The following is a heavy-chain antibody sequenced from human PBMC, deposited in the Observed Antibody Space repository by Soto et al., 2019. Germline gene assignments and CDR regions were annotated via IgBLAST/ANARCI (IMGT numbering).Heavy chain of an antibody. Sequence: SETLSLTCTVSGGSISSGGYYWSWIRQHPGKGLEWIGYIYYSGSTYYNPSLKSRVTISVDTSKNQFSLKLSSVTAADTAVYYCARTEQLVPWFDPWGQGTLVTVPQ. D-gene: IGHD6-6*01. J-gene: IGHJ5*02. CDR1: GGSISSGGYY. V-gene: IGHV4-31*03. CDR3: ARTEQLVPWFDP. CDR2: IYYSGST.